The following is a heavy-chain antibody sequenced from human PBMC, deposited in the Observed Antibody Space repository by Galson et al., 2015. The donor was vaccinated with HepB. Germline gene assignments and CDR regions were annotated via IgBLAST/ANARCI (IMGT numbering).Heavy chain of an antibody. CDR1: GFTFSSYS. Sequence: SLRLSCAASGFTFSSYSMNWVRQAPGKGLEWVSYISSSSSTIYYADSVKGRFTISRDNAKNSLYLQMNSLRAEDTAVYYCARSPFYGDYGPDYWGQGTLVTVSS. J-gene: IGHJ4*02. V-gene: IGHV3-48*01. CDR2: ISSSSSTI. CDR3: ARSPFYGDYGPDY. D-gene: IGHD4-17*01.